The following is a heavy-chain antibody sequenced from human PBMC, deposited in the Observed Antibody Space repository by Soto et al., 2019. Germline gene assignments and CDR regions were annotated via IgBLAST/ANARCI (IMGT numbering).Heavy chain of an antibody. CDR3: ACREILVPAAMIGWGAFDI. D-gene: IGHD2-2*01. J-gene: IGHJ3*02. Sequence: GGSLRLSCAASGFTFSSYAMSWVRQAPGKGLEWVSAISGSGGSTYYADSVKGRFTISRDNSKNTLYLQMNSLRAEDTAVYYCACREILVPAAMIGWGAFDIWGQGTMVTVSS. CDR1: GFTFSSYA. CDR2: ISGSGGST. V-gene: IGHV3-23*01.